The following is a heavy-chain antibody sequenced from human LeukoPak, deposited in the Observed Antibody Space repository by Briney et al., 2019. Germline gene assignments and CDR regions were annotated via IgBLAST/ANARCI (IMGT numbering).Heavy chain of an antibody. V-gene: IGHV4-4*02. Sequence: PSETLSLTCAVSGVSISSSNWWSWVRQPPGKGLEWIGETFHSGSTNYNPSLMSRVTISVDKSKNQFSLRLSSVTAADTAVYYCAEIPFSYYALDVWGQGTTVTVSS. D-gene: IGHD2-2*02. CDR3: AEIPFSYYALDV. CDR2: TFHSGST. CDR1: GVSISSSNW. J-gene: IGHJ6*02.